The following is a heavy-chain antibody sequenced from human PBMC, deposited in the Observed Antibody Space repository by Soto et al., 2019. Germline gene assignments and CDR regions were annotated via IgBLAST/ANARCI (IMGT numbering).Heavy chain of an antibody. CDR1: GGSISSYY. D-gene: IGHD6-13*01. V-gene: IGHV4-59*01. CDR3: ARDRGSNSSSRWDYYYNGMDV. CDR2: IYYSGST. J-gene: IGHJ6*02. Sequence: SETLSLTCTVSGGSISSYYWGWIRQPPGKGLEWIGYIYYSGSTNYNPSLKSRVTISVDTSKNQFSLKLSSVTAADTAVYYCARDRGSNSSSRWDYYYNGMDVWGQGTTVTVSS.